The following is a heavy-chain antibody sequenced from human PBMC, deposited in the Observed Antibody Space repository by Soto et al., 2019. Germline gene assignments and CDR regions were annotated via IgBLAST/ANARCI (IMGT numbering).Heavy chain of an antibody. CDR2: IYYSGST. J-gene: IGHJ6*02. CDR1: GGSISSSRYY. D-gene: IGHD3-3*01. Sequence: SSETLSLTFTVSGGSISSSRYYWGWIRQPPGKGLEWIGSIYYSGSTYYNPSLKSRVTTSVATSKTLFSLKLSFVTAADAAVYYCARMQYDFGSGYPHYYYYYGMDVWGQGTTVTVSS. CDR3: ARMQYDFGSGYPHYYYYYGMDV. V-gene: IGHV4-39*01.